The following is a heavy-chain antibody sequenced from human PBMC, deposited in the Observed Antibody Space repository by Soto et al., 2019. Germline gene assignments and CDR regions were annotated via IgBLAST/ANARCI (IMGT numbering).Heavy chain of an antibody. J-gene: IGHJ4*02. D-gene: IGHD2-15*01. CDR1: GGSISSSSYY. CDR3: AREGGRYCTGGSCQVDY. CDR2: IYYSGNT. V-gene: IGHV4-39*02. Sequence: QLQLQESGPGLVKPSETLSLTCTVSGGSISSSSYYWGWIRQPPGKGLEWIGSIYYSGNTYYTPXLKSRVPISGDXSXNXXSLKLSSVTAADTAVYYCAREGGRYCTGGSCQVDYWGQGTLVTVSS.